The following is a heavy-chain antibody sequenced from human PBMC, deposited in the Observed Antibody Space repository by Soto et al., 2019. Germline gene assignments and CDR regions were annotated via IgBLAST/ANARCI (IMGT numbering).Heavy chain of an antibody. V-gene: IGHV1-18*01. CDR1: RYTFTSYG. J-gene: IGHJ3*02. D-gene: IGHD2-2*01. CDR2: FSAYNGNT. CDR3: ARGYCSSTSCDHDAFVI. Sequence: QVQLVQSGAEVKKPGASVKVSCKASRYTFTSYGIIWVRQAPGQGLERMRWFSAYNGNTNYAQKLQGRDTMTTDTSTNTAYMELRSMRSDDTAVYYCARGYCSSTSCDHDAFVILGQGTMVTVSS.